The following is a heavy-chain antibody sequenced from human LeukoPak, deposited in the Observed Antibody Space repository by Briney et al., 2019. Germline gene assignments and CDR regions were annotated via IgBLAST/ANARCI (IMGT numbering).Heavy chain of an antibody. Sequence: SQTLSLTCTVSGGSISSGSYYWSWIRQPAGKGLEWIGRIYTSGSTNYNPSLKSRVTISIDTSKNHFYLKLSSLTAADTAVYSCARGGYSGFDPWGQGTLVTVSS. J-gene: IGHJ5*02. CDR2: IYTSGST. CDR3: ARGGYSGFDP. CDR1: GGSISSGSYY. V-gene: IGHV4-61*02. D-gene: IGHD6-13*01.